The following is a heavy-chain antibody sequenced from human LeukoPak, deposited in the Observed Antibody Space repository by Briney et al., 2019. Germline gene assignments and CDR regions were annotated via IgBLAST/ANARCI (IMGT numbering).Heavy chain of an antibody. J-gene: IGHJ4*03. D-gene: IGHD5-24*01. CDR1: GGSFSRYY. CDR2: IDHRGDT. V-gene: IGHV4-34*01. CDR3: ARGATISETGYFDF. Sequence: PSETLSLTCAVYGGSFSRYYWSWIRQSPGKVLEWIAEIDHRGDTNYNPSVKSRVTISVDTSKNQFSLKVRSLSAADTALYYCARGATISETGYFDFWGQGALVTVSS.